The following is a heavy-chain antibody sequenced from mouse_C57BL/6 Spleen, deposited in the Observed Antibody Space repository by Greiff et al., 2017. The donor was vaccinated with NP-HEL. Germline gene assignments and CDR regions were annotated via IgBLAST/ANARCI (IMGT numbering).Heavy chain of an antibody. CDR3: TRSGTVYGYFDV. Sequence: QVQLQQSGAELVRPGASVTLSCKASGYTFTDYEMHWVKQTPVHGLEWIGAIDPETGGTAYNQKFKGKAILTADKSSSTAYMELRSLTSEDSAVYYCTRSGTVYGYFDVWGTGTTVTVSS. V-gene: IGHV1-15*01. CDR1: GYTFTDYE. J-gene: IGHJ1*03. CDR2: IDPETGGT. D-gene: IGHD1-1*01.